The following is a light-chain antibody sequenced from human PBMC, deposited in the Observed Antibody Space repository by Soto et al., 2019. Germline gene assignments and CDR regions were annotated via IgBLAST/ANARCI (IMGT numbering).Light chain of an antibody. V-gene: IGLV7-43*01. CDR2: STT. J-gene: IGLJ3*02. CDR1: TGAVTSGYY. CDR3: LLYYGGAQLGV. Sequence: QAVVTQEPSLTVSPGGTVTLTCASSTGAVTSGYYPNWFQQKPGQPPRALIYSTTYKHSWTPARFSGSLLGGKAALTLSGVQPEDEAEYYCLLYYGGAQLGVFGGGTKLTVL.